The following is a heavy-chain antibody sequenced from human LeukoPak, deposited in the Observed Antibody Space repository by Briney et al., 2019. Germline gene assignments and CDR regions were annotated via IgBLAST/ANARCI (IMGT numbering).Heavy chain of an antibody. J-gene: IGHJ6*03. Sequence: SAKVSCKASGGTFSSYAISWVRQAPGQGLEWMGRIIPIFGTANYAQKFQGRVTITTDKSTSTAYMELSSLRSEDTAVYYCARERWLVRFDYYYYYMDVWGKGTTVTVSS. CDR1: GGTFSSYA. V-gene: IGHV1-69*05. D-gene: IGHD6-19*01. CDR3: ARERWLVRFDYYYYYMDV. CDR2: IIPIFGTA.